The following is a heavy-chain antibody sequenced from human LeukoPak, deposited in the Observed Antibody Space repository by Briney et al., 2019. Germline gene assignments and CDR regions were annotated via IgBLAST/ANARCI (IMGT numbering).Heavy chain of an antibody. CDR1: GFTFSSYW. V-gene: IGHV3-74*01. J-gene: IGHJ4*02. CDR2: INSDGNYT. CDR3: AREYSSGWTSDY. D-gene: IGHD6-19*01. Sequence: GGSLRLSCAASGFTFSSYWMNWVRQAPGKGLVWVSRINSDGNYTTYADSVKGRFTISRDNAKNTGSLQMNSLRAEDTAVYYCAREYSSGWTSDYWGQGTLVTVSS.